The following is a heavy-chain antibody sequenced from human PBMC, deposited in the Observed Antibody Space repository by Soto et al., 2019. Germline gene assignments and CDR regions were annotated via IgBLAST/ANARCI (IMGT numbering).Heavy chain of an antibody. CDR1: GFTFSSYA. D-gene: IGHD6-13*01. V-gene: IGHV3-23*01. J-gene: IGHJ3*02. CDR3: AKTASGWFSAFDI. CDR2: ISGSGGTT. Sequence: EVQLLESGGGLVQPGGSLRLSCAASGFTFSSYAMSWVRQAPGKGLEWVSAISGSGGTTYYADSVKGRFTFSRDNSKNTLYLQMNSLRAEDTAEYYCAKTASGWFSAFDIWGQGTMVTVSS.